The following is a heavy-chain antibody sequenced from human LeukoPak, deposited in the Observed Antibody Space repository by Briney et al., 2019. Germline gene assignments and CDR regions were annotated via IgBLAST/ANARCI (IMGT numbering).Heavy chain of an antibody. CDR3: ARGYYLPKTAEVGTTALFDY. CDR1: GGSVSSDNYY. D-gene: IGHD1-1*01. Sequence: SETLSLTCTVSGGSVSSDNYYWTWIRQPPGKGLEWIGCTYYTGNSNYNPSLKSRVTISLDTSKNQFPLKLSSVTAADTAVYYCARGYYLPKTAEVGTTALFDYWGQGTLVTVSS. CDR2: TYYTGNS. J-gene: IGHJ4*02. V-gene: IGHV4-61*01.